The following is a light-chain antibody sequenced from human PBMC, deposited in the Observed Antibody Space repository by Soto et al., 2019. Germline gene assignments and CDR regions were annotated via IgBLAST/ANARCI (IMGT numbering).Light chain of an antibody. CDR3: IQDYNYPLT. Sequence: AIQMTQSPSSLSASVGDRVTITCRASQGIRSELGWYQQKPGKAPNLLIYTASSFQSGVPSRFSCSGSGTDFTLTISSLQPEDFATYYCIQDYNYPLTFGGGTKVDIK. V-gene: IGKV1-6*01. CDR1: QGIRSE. J-gene: IGKJ4*01. CDR2: TAS.